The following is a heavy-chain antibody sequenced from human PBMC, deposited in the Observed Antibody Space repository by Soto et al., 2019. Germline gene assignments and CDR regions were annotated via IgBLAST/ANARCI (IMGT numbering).Heavy chain of an antibody. V-gene: IGHV6-1*01. CDR2: TYYGSRWYN. J-gene: IGHJ4*02. CDR3: ARGLLGYCSGGTCWIRYFDY. CDR1: GDSVSSNSAA. Sequence: PSQTLSLTCVISGDSVSSNSAAWNWIRQSPSRGLEWLGRTYYGSRWYNDYAVSVKSRITINPDTSKNQFSLQLNSVTPEDTAVYYCARGLLGYCSGGTCWIRYFDYWGQGTLVTVSS. D-gene: IGHD2-15*01.